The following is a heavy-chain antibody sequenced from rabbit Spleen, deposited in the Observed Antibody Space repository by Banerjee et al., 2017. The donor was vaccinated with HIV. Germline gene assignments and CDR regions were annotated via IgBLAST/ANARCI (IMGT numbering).Heavy chain of an antibody. Sequence: QLEESAGGLVQPGGSLKLSCKASGFTLSSYYMNWVRQAPGKGLEWIGYIDPVFGITHYANWVNGRFSISRENAQNTVFLQMTSLTAADTATYFCARDDRSIDSYDFDLWGQGTLVTVS. D-gene: IGHD1-1*01. J-gene: IGHJ4*01. CDR2: IDPVFGIT. CDR3: ARDDRSIDSYDFDL. CDR1: GFTLSSYY. V-gene: IGHV1S7*01.